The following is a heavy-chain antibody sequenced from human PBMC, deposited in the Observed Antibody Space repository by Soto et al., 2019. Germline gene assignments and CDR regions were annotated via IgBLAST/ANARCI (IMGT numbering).Heavy chain of an antibody. Sequence: SETLSLTCTVSGGSISSGDYYWSWIRQPPGKGLEWIGYIYYSGSTYYNPSLKSRVTISVDTSKNQFSLKLSSVTAADTAVYYCARDRHGKDYYDSSGYYDNWFDPWGQGTLVTVSS. CDR2: IYYSGST. CDR3: ARDRHGKDYYDSSGYYDNWFDP. V-gene: IGHV4-30-4*01. D-gene: IGHD3-22*01. CDR1: GGSISSGDYY. J-gene: IGHJ5*02.